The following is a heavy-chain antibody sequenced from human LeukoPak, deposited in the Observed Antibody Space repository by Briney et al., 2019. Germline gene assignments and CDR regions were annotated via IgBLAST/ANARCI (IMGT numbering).Heavy chain of an antibody. CDR1: GGFISSYY. D-gene: IGHD3-22*01. CDR3: ARHLYDSSGYADY. J-gene: IGHJ4*02. Sequence: SETLSLTCTVSGGFISSYYWSWIRQPPGKGLEWIGSIYYSGSTYYNPSLKSRVTISVDTSKNQFSLKLSSVTAADTAVYYCARHLYDSSGYADYWGQGTLVTVSS. V-gene: IGHV4-39*01. CDR2: IYYSGST.